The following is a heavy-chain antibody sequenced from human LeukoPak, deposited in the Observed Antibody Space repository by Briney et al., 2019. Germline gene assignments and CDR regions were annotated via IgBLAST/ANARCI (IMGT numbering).Heavy chain of an antibody. Sequence: GGPLRLSCAASGFTVSSNYMSWVRQAPGKGLEWVSVIYSGGSTYYADSVKGRFTISRDNSKNTLYLQMNSLRAEDTAVYYCAREAPFYCSSTSCYGGGWFDPWGQGTLVTVSS. V-gene: IGHV3-66*02. D-gene: IGHD2-2*01. CDR2: IYSGGST. J-gene: IGHJ5*02. CDR1: GFTVSSNY. CDR3: AREAPFYCSSTSCYGGGWFDP.